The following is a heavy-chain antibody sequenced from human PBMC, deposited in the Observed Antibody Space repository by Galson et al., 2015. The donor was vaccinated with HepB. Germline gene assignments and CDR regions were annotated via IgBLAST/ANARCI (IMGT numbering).Heavy chain of an antibody. CDR2: INPHSGDT. CDR3: ARGHTIFGVVTPFDY. CDR1: GYTFTGHY. Sequence: SVKVSCKASGYTFTGHYMHWVRQAPGQGLEWMGWINPHSGDTNYAQKFQGRVTMTRDTSTSTVYMELSSLRSEDTAVYYCARGHTIFGVVTPFDYWGQGTLVTVSS. D-gene: IGHD3-3*01. J-gene: IGHJ4*02. V-gene: IGHV1-2*02.